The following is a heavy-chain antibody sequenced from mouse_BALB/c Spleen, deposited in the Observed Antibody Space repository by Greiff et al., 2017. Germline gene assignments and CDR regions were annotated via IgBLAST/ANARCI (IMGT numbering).Heavy chain of an antibody. J-gene: IGHJ1*01. CDR3: ARNGELTGTRWYFDV. CDR1: GFSLSRYS. D-gene: IGHD4-1*01. CDR2: IWGGGST. V-gene: IGHV2-6-4*01. Sequence: QVQLKESGPGLVAPSQSLSITCTVSGFSLSRYSVHWVRQPPGKGLEWLGMIWGGGSTDYNSALKSRLSISKDNSKSQVFLKMNSLQTDDTAMYYCARNGELTGTRWYFDVWGAGTTVTVSS.